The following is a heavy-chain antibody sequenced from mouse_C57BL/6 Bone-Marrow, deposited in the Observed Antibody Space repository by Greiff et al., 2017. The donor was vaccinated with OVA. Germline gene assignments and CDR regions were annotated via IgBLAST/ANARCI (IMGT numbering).Heavy chain of an antibody. Sequence: EVKLVESGGGLVKPGGSLKLSCAASGFTFSSYAMSWVRQTPEKRLEWVATISDGGSYTYYPDNVKGRFTISRDNAKNNLYLQMSHLKSEDTAMYYCARELTGIAMDYWGQGTSVTVSS. J-gene: IGHJ4*01. V-gene: IGHV5-4*01. D-gene: IGHD4-1*01. CDR3: ARELTGIAMDY. CDR1: GFTFSSYA. CDR2: ISDGGSYT.